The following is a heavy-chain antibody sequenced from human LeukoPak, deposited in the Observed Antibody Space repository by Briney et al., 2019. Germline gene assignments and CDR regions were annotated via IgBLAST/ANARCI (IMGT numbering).Heavy chain of an antibody. D-gene: IGHD2-21*01. V-gene: IGHV1-46*01. J-gene: IGHJ5*02. Sequence: GASVKVSCKASGYTFTSYYMHWVRQAPGQGLEWMGIINPSGGSTSYAQKFQGRVTMTRDMSTSTVYMELSSLRSEDTAVYCCARLCSIRWCLHDWFDPWGQGTLVTVSS. CDR3: ARLCSIRWCLHDWFDP. CDR2: INPSGGST. CDR1: GYTFTSYY.